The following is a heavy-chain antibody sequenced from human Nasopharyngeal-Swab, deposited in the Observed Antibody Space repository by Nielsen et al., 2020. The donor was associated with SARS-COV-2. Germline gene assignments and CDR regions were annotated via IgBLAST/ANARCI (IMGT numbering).Heavy chain of an antibody. V-gene: IGHV3-43*02. CDR3: AKETYNSTYYFFDS. CDR1: GFRFDDYA. D-gene: IGHD4-11*01. Sequence: GGSLRLSCAASGFRFDDYAMHWVRQTPGKGLEWVSLISQDGGTTYYADSVKGRFTISRDNSKNSLYRQVNSLRTEDTALYYCAKETYNSTYYFFDSWGQGTLVTVSS. J-gene: IGHJ4*02. CDR2: ISQDGGTT.